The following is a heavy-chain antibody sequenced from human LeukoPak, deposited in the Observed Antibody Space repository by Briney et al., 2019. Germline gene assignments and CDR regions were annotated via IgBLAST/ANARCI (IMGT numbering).Heavy chain of an antibody. CDR2: IYTSGST. D-gene: IGHD6-13*01. J-gene: IGHJ5*02. CDR3: ARDSSSFNWFDP. CDR1: GGSISSGSYY. Sequence: SETLSLTCTVPGGSISSGSYYRSWIRQPAGKGLEWIGRIYTSGSTNYNPSLNSRHTIPMDPSNNQFPLKLSSVTATDTAVYYCARDSSSFNWFDPWGKGTLVTVSS. V-gene: IGHV4-61*02.